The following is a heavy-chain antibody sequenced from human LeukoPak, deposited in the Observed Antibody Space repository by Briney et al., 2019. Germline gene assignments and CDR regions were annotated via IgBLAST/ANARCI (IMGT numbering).Heavy chain of an antibody. CDR1: GRSISTYY. CDR3: ARVDSSNWYDSRGYFDQ. D-gene: IGHD6-13*01. Sequence: SETLSLTCTVSGRSISTYYWSWIRQPPGKGLEWIGYIYYSGSTNKNPSLKSRVTISVDTSKNQFSLKLSSVTAADTAVYYCARVDSSNWYDSRGYFDQWGQGTLVTVSS. CDR2: IYYSGST. V-gene: IGHV4-59*01. J-gene: IGHJ4*02.